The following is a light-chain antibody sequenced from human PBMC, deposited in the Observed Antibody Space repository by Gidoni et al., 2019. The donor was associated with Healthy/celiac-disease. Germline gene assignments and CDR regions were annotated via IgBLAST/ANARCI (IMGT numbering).Light chain of an antibody. J-gene: IGKJ4*01. CDR1: QSVSSY. V-gene: IGKV3-11*01. Sequence: EIVLTQSPATLSLSPGERATLSCRASQSVSSYLAWYQQKHGQAPRLLIYDASNRATGIPARFSGSVSGTDFTLTISSLEPEDFAVYYCQQRSNWPTFGGGTKVEIK. CDR3: QQRSNWPT. CDR2: DAS.